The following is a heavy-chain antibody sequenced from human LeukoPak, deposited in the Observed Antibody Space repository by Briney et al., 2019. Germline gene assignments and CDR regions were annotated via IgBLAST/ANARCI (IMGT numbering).Heavy chain of an antibody. CDR3: ATDQASGWYTGFDY. V-gene: IGHV1-24*01. CDR1: GYTLTELS. CDR2: FDPEDGET. Sequence: ASVKVSCKVSGYTLTELSMHWVRQAPGKGLEWMGGFDPEDGETIYAQKFQGRVTMTEDTSTDTAYMELSSLRSEDTAVYYCATDQASGWYTGFDYWGQGTLVTVSS. D-gene: IGHD6-19*01. J-gene: IGHJ4*02.